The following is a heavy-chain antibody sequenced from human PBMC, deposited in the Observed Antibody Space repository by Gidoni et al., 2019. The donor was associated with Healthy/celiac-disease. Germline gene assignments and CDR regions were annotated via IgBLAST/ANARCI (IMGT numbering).Heavy chain of an antibody. Sequence: QVQLVESGGGVVQPGRSLRLSCAASGLTFSSYAMHWVRQAPGKGLEWVAVISYDGSNKYYADSVKGRFTISRDNSKNTLYLQMNSLRAEDTAVYYCARGPEYQLLYGYYYYYGMDVWGQGTTVTVSS. CDR1: GLTFSSYA. CDR2: ISYDGSNK. D-gene: IGHD2-2*02. V-gene: IGHV3-30-3*01. J-gene: IGHJ6*02. CDR3: ARGPEYQLLYGYYYYYGMDV.